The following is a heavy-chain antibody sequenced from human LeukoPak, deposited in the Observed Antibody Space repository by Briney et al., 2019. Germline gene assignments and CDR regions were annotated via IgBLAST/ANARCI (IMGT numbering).Heavy chain of an antibody. D-gene: IGHD3-22*01. CDR2: INHSGST. Sequence: SETLSLTCAVYGGSFSGYYWSWIRQPPGKGLEWIGEINHSGSTNYNPSLKSRVTLSVDTSRNQFSLRLSSVDAADTAVYYCAKAGVRYFDSSGLYAFDFWGQGTTVTVSS. CDR1: GGSFSGYY. J-gene: IGHJ3*01. CDR3: AKAGVRYFDSSGLYAFDF. V-gene: IGHV4-34*01.